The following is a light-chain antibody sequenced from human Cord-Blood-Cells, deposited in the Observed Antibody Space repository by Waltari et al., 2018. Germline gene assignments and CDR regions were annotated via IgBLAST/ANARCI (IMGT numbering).Light chain of an antibody. J-gene: IGKJ2*01. Sequence: DIQMNQSPSSLSASVGDRVTITIRANQSISSYLNWYQQKPGKAPKLLIYAASSLQSEVPSTLSGSGSGTDCTRNKSRLQTEDFATYYWQQSYSTPYTFGQGTKLEIK. V-gene: IGKV1-39*01. CDR1: QSISSY. CDR2: AAS. CDR3: QQSYSTPYT.